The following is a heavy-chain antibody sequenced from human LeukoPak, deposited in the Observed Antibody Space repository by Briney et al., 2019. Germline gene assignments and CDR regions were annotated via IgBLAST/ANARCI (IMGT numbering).Heavy chain of an antibody. CDR3: AKDIEVMVNYYFDY. Sequence: RSGGSLRLSCAASGFTFSSYAMSWVRQPPGQGLEWVSDISGSGGRTYYADSAKGRFTISRDNSKNTLYLQMNSLRAEDTAVYYCAKDIEVMVNYYFDYWGQGTRVTVSS. V-gene: IGHV3-23*01. J-gene: IGHJ4*02. D-gene: IGHD3-16*01. CDR2: ISGSGGRT. CDR1: GFTFSSYA.